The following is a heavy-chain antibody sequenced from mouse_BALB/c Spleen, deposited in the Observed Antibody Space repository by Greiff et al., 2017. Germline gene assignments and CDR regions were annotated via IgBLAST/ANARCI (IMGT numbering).Heavy chain of an antibody. J-gene: IGHJ4*01. V-gene: IGHV1-80*01. CDR2: IYPGDGDT. Sequence: QVQLQQSGAELVRPGSSVKISCKASGYAFSSYWMNWVKQRPGQGLEWIGQIYPGDGDTNYNGKFKGKATLTADKSSSTAYMQLSSLTSEDSAVYFCASGYYGSSYAMDYWGQGTSVTVSS. CDR1: GYAFSSYW. D-gene: IGHD1-1*01. CDR3: ASGYYGSSYAMDY.